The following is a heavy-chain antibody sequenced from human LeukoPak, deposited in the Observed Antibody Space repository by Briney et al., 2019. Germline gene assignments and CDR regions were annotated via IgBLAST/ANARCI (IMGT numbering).Heavy chain of an antibody. D-gene: IGHD3-10*01. CDR3: ARGVYGSGRFDY. V-gene: IGHV3-74*01. Sequence: QPGGSLRLSCAASGFTFSSYWMYWVRQAPGKGLVWVSRINSDGSSTSYADSVKGRFTISRDNAKNTLYLQMNSLRAEDTAVYYCARGVYGSGRFDYWGQGTLVTVSS. CDR2: INSDGSST. CDR1: GFTFSSYW. J-gene: IGHJ4*02.